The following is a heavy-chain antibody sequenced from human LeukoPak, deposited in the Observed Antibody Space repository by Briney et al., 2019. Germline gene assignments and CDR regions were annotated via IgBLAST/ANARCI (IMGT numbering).Heavy chain of an antibody. D-gene: IGHD2/OR15-2a*01. Sequence: SETLSLTCTVSGGSISSSSYYWGWIRQPPGKGLEGIGSIYYSGSTYYNPSLKSRVTISVDTSKNQFSLKLSSVTAADTAVYYCARAFRLYFDYWGQGTLVTVSS. V-gene: IGHV4-39*01. J-gene: IGHJ4*02. CDR1: GGSISSSSYY. CDR2: IYYSGST. CDR3: ARAFRLYFDY.